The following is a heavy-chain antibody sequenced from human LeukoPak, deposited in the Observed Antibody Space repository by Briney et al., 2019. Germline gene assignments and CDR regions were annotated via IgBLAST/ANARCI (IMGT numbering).Heavy chain of an antibody. J-gene: IGHJ3*01. Sequence: ASVKVSCKASGYSFNSQGMNWVRQAPGQGLEWMGWINTDSGNPTYAQGFTGRFVFSLDSAVSTAYLQISNLMPEDTGKYYCVKEILRFDLWGQGTMVTVSS. CDR1: GYSFNSQG. V-gene: IGHV7-4-1*02. CDR2: INTDSGNP. CDR3: VKEILRFDL.